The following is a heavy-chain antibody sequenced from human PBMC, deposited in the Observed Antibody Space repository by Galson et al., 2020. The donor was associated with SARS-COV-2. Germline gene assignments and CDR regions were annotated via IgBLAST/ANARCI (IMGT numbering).Heavy chain of an antibody. D-gene: IGHD6-13*01. Sequence: GGSLRLSCAVSGFTFSTYWMSWVRQAPGKGLEWVANIKHDGSERYYVDSVKGRFTISRDNAKSSLYLQMNSLRAEDTAVYYCARDWGIAALGTGSDYWGQGTLVTVSS. CDR1: GFTFSTYW. CDR2: IKHDGSER. V-gene: IGHV3-7*01. J-gene: IGHJ4*02. CDR3: ARDWGIAALGTGSDY.